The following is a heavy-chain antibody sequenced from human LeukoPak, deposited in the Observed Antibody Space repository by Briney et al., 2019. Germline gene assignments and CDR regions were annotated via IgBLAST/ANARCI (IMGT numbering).Heavy chain of an antibody. CDR1: GFTFSRYS. D-gene: IGHD3-10*01. CDR3: VKGFVVLWFGELLSVDY. CDR2: ISGSSDDK. J-gene: IGHJ4*02. V-gene: IGHV3-21*04. Sequence: GGSLRLSCLASGFTFSRYSMKWVRQAPGKGLEWVSSISGSSDDKHYIDSVKGRFTISRDNAKNTLYLQMNNLRAEDTAVYYCVKGFVVLWFGELLSVDYWGQGTLVTVSS.